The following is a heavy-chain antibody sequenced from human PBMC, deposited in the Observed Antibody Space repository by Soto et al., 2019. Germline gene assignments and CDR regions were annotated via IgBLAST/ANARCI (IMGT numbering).Heavy chain of an antibody. Sequence: QITLKESGPTLVQPTQPLTLTCTFSGFSLTTSGVGVGWIRQPPGKTLEWLALIYWDDDKRYSPSLQSRLTTPKDTYKHQVILTMPHMDPVDTATYYCAHGPIYCSGSHFDYWGQGTLVTVSS. CDR3: AHGPIYCSGSHFDY. CDR1: GFSLTTSGVG. D-gene: IGHD3-10*01. J-gene: IGHJ4*02. CDR2: IYWDDDK. V-gene: IGHV2-5*02.